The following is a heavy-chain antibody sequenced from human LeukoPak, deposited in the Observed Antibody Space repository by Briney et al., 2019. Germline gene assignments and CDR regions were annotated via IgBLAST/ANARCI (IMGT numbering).Heavy chain of an antibody. D-gene: IGHD2-2*02. CDR1: GFIFGDYG. Sequence: GRSLRLSCEVSGFIFGDYGMHWVRQAPGKGLEWVAVISYDGNKKYYADSVKGRFTISRGNSKNTVYMQMNSLRAEDTAVYYCAKGSQGRIVVVPAAINSWGQGTLVTVSS. CDR3: AKGSQGRIVVVPAAINS. V-gene: IGHV3-30*18. CDR2: ISYDGNKK. J-gene: IGHJ4*02.